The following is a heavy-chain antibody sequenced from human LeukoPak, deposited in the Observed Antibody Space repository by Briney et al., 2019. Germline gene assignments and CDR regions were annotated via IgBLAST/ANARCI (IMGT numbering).Heavy chain of an antibody. CDR2: MNPNSGNT. CDR1: GYTFTGYY. V-gene: IGHV1-8*03. CDR3: ARDNSVGDTAWWFDP. J-gene: IGHJ5*02. Sequence: ASVKVSCKASGYTFTGYYLHWVRQAPGQGLEWMGWMNPNSGNTGYAQKFQGRVTITRNTSISTAYMELSSLRSEDTAVYYCARDNSVGDTAWWFDPWGQGTLVTVSS. D-gene: IGHD1-26*01.